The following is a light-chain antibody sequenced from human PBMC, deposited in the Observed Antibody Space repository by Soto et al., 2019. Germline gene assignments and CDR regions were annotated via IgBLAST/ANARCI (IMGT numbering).Light chain of an antibody. Sequence: EIVLTQSPGTLSLSPGERATLFCRASQSVSSNYLAWYQQKSGQAPRLLIYGASSRATGIPDRISGSGFGTGFTLTISRLEPEDFAVYYCQQYFSSPWTFGQGTKVDSK. J-gene: IGKJ1*01. CDR3: QQYFSSPWT. V-gene: IGKV3-20*01. CDR2: GAS. CDR1: QSVSSNY.